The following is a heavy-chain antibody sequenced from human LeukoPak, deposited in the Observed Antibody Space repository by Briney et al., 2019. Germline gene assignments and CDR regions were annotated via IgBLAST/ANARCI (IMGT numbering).Heavy chain of an antibody. J-gene: IGHJ4*02. CDR2: INSSSSTK. D-gene: IGHD4-17*01. CDR1: GFPFSTYS. CDR3: ARNRGDPSYFDY. Sequence: GGSLTLSCAASGFPFSTYSMNWVRQAPREGPVWGADINSSSSTKYYADSVKGRFTISRANTKNSLYLQMNSLRAEDTAVYYCARNRGDPSYFDYWGQGTLVTVSS. V-gene: IGHV3-48*01.